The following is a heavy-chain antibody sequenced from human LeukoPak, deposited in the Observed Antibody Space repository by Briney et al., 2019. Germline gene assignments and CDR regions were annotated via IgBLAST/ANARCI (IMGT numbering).Heavy chain of an antibody. CDR2: IYAGDSGT. D-gene: IGHD6-13*01. CDR1: GYSFTSHW. V-gene: IGHV5-51*01. CDR3: TRHIAAAGPDY. Sequence: GESLKISCRGSGYSFTSHWIGWVRQMPGRGLEWMAIIYAGDSGTRISPSFQGQVTISADKSIRTAYLQWSSLKASDTAIYYCTRHIAAAGPDYWGQGTLVTVSS. J-gene: IGHJ4*02.